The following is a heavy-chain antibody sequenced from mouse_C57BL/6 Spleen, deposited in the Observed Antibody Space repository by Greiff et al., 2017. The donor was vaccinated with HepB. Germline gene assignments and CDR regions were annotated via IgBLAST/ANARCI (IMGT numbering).Heavy chain of an antibody. V-gene: IGHV1-64*01. J-gene: IGHJ4*01. CDR1: GYTFTSYW. Sequence: QVQLQQPGAELVKPGASVKLSCKASGYTFTSYWMHWVKQRPGQGLEWIGMIHPNSGSTNYNEKFKSKATLTVDKSSSTAYMQLSSLTSEDSAVYYCARSVPITTVVTDYYYAMDYWGQGTSVTVSS. CDR2: IHPNSGST. D-gene: IGHD1-1*01. CDR3: ARSVPITTVVTDYYYAMDY.